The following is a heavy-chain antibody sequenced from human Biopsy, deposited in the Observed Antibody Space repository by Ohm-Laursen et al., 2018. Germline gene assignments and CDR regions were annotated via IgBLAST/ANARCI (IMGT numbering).Heavy chain of an antibody. V-gene: IGHV4-59*01. J-gene: IGHJ6*02. CDR3: ARATNSTGWPYYYFYGMDV. D-gene: IGHD2/OR15-2a*01. Sequence: GTLSLTCTVSGGSISSDYWSWIRQTPGKGLEWIGYIYYSGSTNYNPSLKSRVTISVDTSKNQFSLRLNSVTAAGTAVDYCARATNSTGWPYYYFYGMDVWGQGTTVAVSS. CDR1: GGSISSDY. CDR2: IYYSGST.